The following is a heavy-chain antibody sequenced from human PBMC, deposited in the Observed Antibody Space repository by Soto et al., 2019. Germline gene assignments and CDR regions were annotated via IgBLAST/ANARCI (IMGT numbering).Heavy chain of an antibody. CDR2: ISGSGGST. D-gene: IGHD3-10*01. J-gene: IGHJ6*02. V-gene: IGHV3-23*01. Sequence: PGGSLRLSCAASGFTFRSYAMSWVRQAPGKGLEWVSAISGSGGSTYYADSVKGRFTISRGNSKNTLYLQMNSLRAEDTAVYYCAKAVRIYYYYGMDVWGQGSTVTVSS. CDR1: GFTFRSYA. CDR3: AKAVRIYYYYGMDV.